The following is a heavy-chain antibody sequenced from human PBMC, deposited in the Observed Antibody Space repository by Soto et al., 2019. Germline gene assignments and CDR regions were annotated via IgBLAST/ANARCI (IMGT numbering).Heavy chain of an antibody. CDR3: ARGLGASGWSTFDF. J-gene: IGHJ4*02. CDR2: IYYSGST. V-gene: IGHV4-31*03. D-gene: IGHD6-19*01. Sequence: SETLSLTCTVSGGSISSGGYYWSWIRQHPGKGLEWIGYIYYSGSTYYNPSLKSRVTMSVDTSKNQFSLKLSSVTAADTAVYYCARGLGASGWSTFDFWGQGTLVTVSS. CDR1: GGSISSGGYY.